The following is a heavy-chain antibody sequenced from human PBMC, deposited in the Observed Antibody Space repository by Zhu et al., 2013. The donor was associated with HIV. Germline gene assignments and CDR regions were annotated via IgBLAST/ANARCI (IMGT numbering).Heavy chain of an antibody. CDR3: AKDRSPSWEGEYDWFDP. D-gene: IGHD2-2*01. V-gene: IGHV1-2*02. CDR1: GYTFTGYY. J-gene: IGHJ5*02. Sequence: QVQLVQSGAEVKEPGASVKVSCKASGYTFTGYYMNWVRQAPGQGLEWMGWINPNNGGTNYAQKFQGRVTMTRDTSISTAYMELSRLRSDDTAVYYCAKDRSPSWEGEYDWFDPWGQGTLVTVSS. CDR2: INPNNGGT.